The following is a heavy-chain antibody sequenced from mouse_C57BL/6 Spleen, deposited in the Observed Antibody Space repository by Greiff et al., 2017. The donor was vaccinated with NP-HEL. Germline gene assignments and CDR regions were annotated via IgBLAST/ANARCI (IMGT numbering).Heavy chain of an antibody. V-gene: IGHV1-53*01. CDR1: GYTFTSYW. D-gene: IGHD5-1*01. J-gene: IGHJ2*01. Sequence: VQLQQPGTELVKPGASVKLSCKASGYTFTSYWMHWVKQRPGQGLEWIGNINPSNGGTNYNEKFKSKATLTVDKSSSTAYMQLSSLTSEDSAGYYCARRGGAVPYYFDYWGQGTTLTVSS. CDR3: ARRGGAVPYYFDY. CDR2: INPSNGGT.